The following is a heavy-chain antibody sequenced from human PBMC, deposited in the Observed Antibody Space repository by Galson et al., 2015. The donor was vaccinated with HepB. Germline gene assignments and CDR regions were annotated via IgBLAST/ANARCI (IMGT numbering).Heavy chain of an antibody. J-gene: IGHJ4*02. CDR2: IYPGDSDT. V-gene: IGHV5-51*01. D-gene: IGHD3-9*01. CDR1: GYSFTSYW. Sequence: QSGAEVKKPGESLKISCKGSGYSFTSYWIGWVRQMPGKGLEWMGIIYPGDSDTRYSPSFQGQVTISADKSICTAYLQWSSLKASDTAMYYCARLARGYYDILTGLSPLDYWGQGTLVTVSS. CDR3: ARLARGYYDILTGLSPLDY.